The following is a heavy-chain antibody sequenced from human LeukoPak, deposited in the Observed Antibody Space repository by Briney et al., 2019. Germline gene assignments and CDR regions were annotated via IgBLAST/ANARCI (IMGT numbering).Heavy chain of an antibody. CDR3: ARARYDFWSGYSWFDP. J-gene: IGHJ5*02. Sequence: ASVKVSCKASGGTFSSYAISWVRQAPGQGLEWMGGIIPIFGTANYAQKFQGRVTITTDESTSTAYMELSSLRSEDTAVYYCARARYDFWSGYSWFDPWGQGTLVTVSS. D-gene: IGHD3-3*01. V-gene: IGHV1-69*05. CDR2: IIPIFGTA. CDR1: GGTFSSYA.